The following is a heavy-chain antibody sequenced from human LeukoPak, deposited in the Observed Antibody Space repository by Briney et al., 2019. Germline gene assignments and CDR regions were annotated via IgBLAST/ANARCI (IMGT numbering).Heavy chain of an antibody. CDR2: INHSGST. V-gene: IGHV4-34*01. Sequence: SETLSLTCAVYGGSFSGYYWSWIRQPPGKGLEWIGEINHSGSTNYNPSLKSRVTISVDTSKNQFSLKLSSVTAADTAVYYCARGVRYYYGSGSYYNQDYYYYMDVWGKGTTLAVSS. CDR1: GGSFSGYY. D-gene: IGHD3-10*01. J-gene: IGHJ6*03. CDR3: ARGVRYYYGSGSYYNQDYYYYMDV.